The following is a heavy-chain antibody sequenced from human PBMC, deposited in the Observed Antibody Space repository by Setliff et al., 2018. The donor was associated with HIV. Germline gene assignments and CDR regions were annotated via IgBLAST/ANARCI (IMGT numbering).Heavy chain of an antibody. V-gene: IGHV1-69*10. J-gene: IGHJ6*03. CDR1: GGNFRFYA. Sequence: ASVKVSCKASGGNFRFYAFSWVRQAPGQGLEWMGGIIPILGIANYAQKFQGRVTITTDESTSTAYMELSSLRSEDTAVYYCAHHARVGDGYNYDYYYYYMDVWGKGTTVTVSS. D-gene: IGHD5-12*01. CDR3: AHHARVGDGYNYDYYYYYMDV. CDR2: IIPILGIA.